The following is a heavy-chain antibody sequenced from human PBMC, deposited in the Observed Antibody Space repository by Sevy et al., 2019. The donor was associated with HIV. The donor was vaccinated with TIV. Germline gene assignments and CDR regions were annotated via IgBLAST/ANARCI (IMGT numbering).Heavy chain of an antibody. Sequence: GESLKISCAASGFTVSNNYMNWVRQAPGKGLEWVSLIYSGGTTHYADSVKGRFTISRDHSKNTLYLQMNRLRAEDTAIYYCARDPPGIAATGGGWGQGTLVTVSS. V-gene: IGHV3-53*01. J-gene: IGHJ4*02. CDR1: GFTVSNNY. D-gene: IGHD6-13*01. CDR3: ARDPPGIAATGGG. CDR2: IYSGGTT.